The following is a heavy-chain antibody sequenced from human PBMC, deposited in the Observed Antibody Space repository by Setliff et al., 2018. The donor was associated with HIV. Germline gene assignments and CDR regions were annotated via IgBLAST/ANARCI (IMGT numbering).Heavy chain of an antibody. D-gene: IGHD4-17*01. J-gene: IGHJ4*02. CDR2: LYGTGGT. CDR3: ARGGEYFDY. V-gene: IGHV3-53*01. CDR1: GFTVSSNY. Sequence: GSLRLSCAASGFTVSSNYMNWVRQAPGKGLEWVSILYGTGGTYYADSVKGRFTISRDSSKSTLYLQMNSLRAEDTAVYYCARGGEYFDYWGQGTLVTVS.